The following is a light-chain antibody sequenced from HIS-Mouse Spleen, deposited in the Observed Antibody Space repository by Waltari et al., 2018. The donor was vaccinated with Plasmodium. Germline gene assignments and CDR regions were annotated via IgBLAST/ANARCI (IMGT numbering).Light chain of an antibody. J-gene: IGKJ4*01. V-gene: IGKV1-13*02. CDR1: HGISSA. CDR3: QQFNSYPP. CDR2: DAS. Sequence: AIQLTQSPSSLSASVGDRVTITCRARHGISSALAWYQQTPGKAPKLLIYDASSLESGVPSRFSGSGSGTDFTLTISSLQPEDFATYYCQQFNSYPPFGGGTKVEIK.